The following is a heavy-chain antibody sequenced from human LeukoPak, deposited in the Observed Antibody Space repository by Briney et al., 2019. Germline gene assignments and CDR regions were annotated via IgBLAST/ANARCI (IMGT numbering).Heavy chain of an antibody. Sequence: PGGSLRLSCAASGFTFSSYLMHWVRQGPGKGLVWVSRINSDGSSTSYADSVKGRFTISRDNAKNTLYLQMNSLRAEDTAVYYCARVSTYSAIDYWGQGTLVTVSS. J-gene: IGHJ4*02. CDR3: ARVSTYSAIDY. D-gene: IGHD1-26*01. CDR1: GFTFSSYL. V-gene: IGHV3-74*01. CDR2: INSDGSST.